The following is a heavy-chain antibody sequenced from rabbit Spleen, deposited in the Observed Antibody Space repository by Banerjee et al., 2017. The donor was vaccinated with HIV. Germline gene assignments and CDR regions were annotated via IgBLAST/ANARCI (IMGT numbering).Heavy chain of an antibody. CDR2: INTATGKA. CDR3: ARDLVAVIGWNFNL. Sequence: QSLEESGGDLVKPGASLTLTCTASGFYFSDRDVMCWVRQAPGKGLEWIACINTATGKAVYARWAKGRFTISRTSSTTVTLQMTSLTAADTATYFCARDLVAVIGWNFNLWGPGTLVTVS. D-gene: IGHD1-1*01. J-gene: IGHJ4*01. CDR1: GFYFSDRDV. V-gene: IGHV1S40*01.